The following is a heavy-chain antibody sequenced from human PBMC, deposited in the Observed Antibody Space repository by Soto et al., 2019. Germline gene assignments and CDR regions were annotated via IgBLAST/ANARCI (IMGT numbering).Heavy chain of an antibody. CDR1: GFTFSSYS. V-gene: IGHV3-48*02. Sequence: EVQLVESGGGLVQPGGSLRLSCAASGFTFSSYSMNWVRQAPGKGLEWVSYISSSSSTIYYADSVKGRFTISRDNAKNSLYLQMNSLRDEDTAVYYCAREFPSRGGGWLDPWGQGTLVTVSS. CDR2: ISSSSSTI. CDR3: AREFPSRGGGWLDP. D-gene: IGHD3-16*01. J-gene: IGHJ5*02.